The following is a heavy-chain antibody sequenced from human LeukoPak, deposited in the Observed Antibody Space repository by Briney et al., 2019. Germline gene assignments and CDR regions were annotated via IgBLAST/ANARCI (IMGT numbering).Heavy chain of an antibody. D-gene: IGHD4-17*01. V-gene: IGHV1-18*01. Sequence: GASVKVSCKASGYTFTNFGISWVRQAPGQGLEWMGWISAYNGDTNYALNLQDRVTMTTDTSTSTAYMELRSLRSDDTAVYYCARITRGYADYPSDYWGQGTLVTVSS. J-gene: IGHJ4*02. CDR1: GYTFTNFG. CDR3: ARITRGYADYPSDY. CDR2: ISAYNGDT.